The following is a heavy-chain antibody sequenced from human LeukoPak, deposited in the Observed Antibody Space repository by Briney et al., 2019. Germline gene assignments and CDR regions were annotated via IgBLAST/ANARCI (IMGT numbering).Heavy chain of an antibody. CDR3: ARVEYCTKGVCINYDL. CDR1: GYTFTGPY. J-gene: IGHJ4*02. CDR2: INPNSGGT. Sequence: ASVKVSCMASGYTFTGPYIHWMRQAPGQGPEWMGWINPNSGGTKYAQKFQGRVTVTRDTSTSTAYMELSGLRTDDTATYYCARVEYCTKGVCINYDLWGQGTLVTVSS. V-gene: IGHV1-2*02. D-gene: IGHD2-8*01.